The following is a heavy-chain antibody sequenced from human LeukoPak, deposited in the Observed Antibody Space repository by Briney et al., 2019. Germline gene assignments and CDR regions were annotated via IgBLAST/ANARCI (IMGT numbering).Heavy chain of an antibody. D-gene: IGHD3-22*01. CDR3: ARADSSGYTNWYFDL. V-gene: IGHV4-30-4*01. Sequence: SETLSLTCTISGGSISSGDYYWSWIRQPPGKGLEWIGYFYYSGGTYYNPSLKSRVTISVGTSRNQFSLNLSSVTAEDTAVYYCARADSSGYTNWYFDLWGRGTLVTVSS. CDR2: FYYSGGT. J-gene: IGHJ2*01. CDR1: GGSISSGDYY.